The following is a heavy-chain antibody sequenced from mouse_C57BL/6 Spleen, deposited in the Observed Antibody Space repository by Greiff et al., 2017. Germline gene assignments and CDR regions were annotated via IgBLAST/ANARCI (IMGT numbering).Heavy chain of an antibody. Sequence: EVPLVESGGDLVKPGGSLKLSCAASGFTFSSYGMSWVRQTPDKRLEWVATISSGGSYTYYPDSVKGRFTISRDNAKNTLYLQMSSLKSEDTARYYCARHNTTVVADYWGQGTTLTVSS. V-gene: IGHV5-6*01. D-gene: IGHD1-1*01. CDR3: ARHNTTVVADY. CDR2: ISSGGSYT. CDR1: GFTFSSYG. J-gene: IGHJ2*01.